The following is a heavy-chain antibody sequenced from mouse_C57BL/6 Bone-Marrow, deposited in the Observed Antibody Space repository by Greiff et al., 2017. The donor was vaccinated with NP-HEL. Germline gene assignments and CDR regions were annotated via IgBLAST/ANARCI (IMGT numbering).Heavy chain of an antibody. Sequence: QVQLKESGAELVRPGTSVKMSCKASGYTFTNYWIGWAKQRPGHGLEWIGDIYPGGGYTNYNEKFKGKATLTADKSSSTAYMQFSSLTSEDSAIYYCARCCGNYYAMDYWGQGTSVTGSS. J-gene: IGHJ4*01. CDR1: GYTFTNYW. D-gene: IGHD2-1*01. V-gene: IGHV1-63*01. CDR2: IYPGGGYT. CDR3: ARCCGNYYAMDY.